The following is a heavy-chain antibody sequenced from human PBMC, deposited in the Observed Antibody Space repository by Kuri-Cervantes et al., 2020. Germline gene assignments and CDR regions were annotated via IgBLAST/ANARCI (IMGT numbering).Heavy chain of an antibody. CDR2: IYHSGST. Sequence: SETLSLTCAVSGGSISSGGYSWSWIRQPPGKGLEWIGYIYHSGSTYYNPSLKSRVTISVDRSKNQFSLKLSSVTAADTAVYYCAGEVDTAMVGYGMDVWGQGTTVTVSS. J-gene: IGHJ6*02. V-gene: IGHV4-30-2*01. CDR1: GGSISSGGYS. D-gene: IGHD5-18*01. CDR3: AGEVDTAMVGYGMDV.